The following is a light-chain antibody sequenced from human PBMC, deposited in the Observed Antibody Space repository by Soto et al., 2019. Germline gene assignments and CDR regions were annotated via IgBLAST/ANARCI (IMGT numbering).Light chain of an antibody. Sequence: DIVMTQSPDSPAVSLGERATINCKSSQSVLYSSNNKNYLAWYQQKPGQPPKLLIYWASTRESGVPDRFSGSGSGTDFTLTISSLQAEDVAVYYCQQYYSTPFGFGPGTKVDIK. V-gene: IGKV4-1*01. J-gene: IGKJ3*01. CDR3: QQYYSTPFG. CDR2: WAS. CDR1: QSVLYSSNNKNY.